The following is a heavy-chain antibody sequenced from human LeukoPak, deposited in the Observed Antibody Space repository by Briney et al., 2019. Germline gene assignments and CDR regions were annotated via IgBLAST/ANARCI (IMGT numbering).Heavy chain of an antibody. CDR2: IYNSGST. Sequence: PSETLSLTCSVSGGSISNYYWSWIRQSPGKGPEWIGYIYNSGSTNYNPSLKSRVTISVDTSKNQFSLKLSSVTAADTAVYYCARTSSSGLVGGYYFDYWGQGTLVTVSS. V-gene: IGHV4-59*08. CDR1: GGSISNYY. D-gene: IGHD6-19*01. CDR3: ARTSSSGLVGGYYFDY. J-gene: IGHJ4*02.